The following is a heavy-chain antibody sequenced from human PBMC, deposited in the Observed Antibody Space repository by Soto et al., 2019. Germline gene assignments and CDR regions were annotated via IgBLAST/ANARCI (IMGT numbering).Heavy chain of an antibody. D-gene: IGHD6-19*01. CDR3: AREHPKYSSGSLDY. CDR2: IIPIFGTA. Sequence: SVKVSCKASGGTFSSYAISWVRQAPGQGLEWMGGIIPIFGTANYAQKFQGRVTITADESTSTAYMELSSLRSEDTAVYYCAREHPKYSSGSLDYWGQGTLVTVSS. J-gene: IGHJ4*02. V-gene: IGHV1-69*13. CDR1: GGTFSSYA.